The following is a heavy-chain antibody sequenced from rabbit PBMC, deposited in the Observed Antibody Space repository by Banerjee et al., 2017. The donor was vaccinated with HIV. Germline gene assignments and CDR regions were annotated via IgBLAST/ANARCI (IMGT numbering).Heavy chain of an antibody. CDR3: ARDHDSSGWVRFNL. D-gene: IGHD4-1*01. Sequence: VRPAPGKGLEWIGYIDPVFGSTYYASWVNGRFTISSHNAQNTLYLQLNSLTAADTATYFCARDHDSSGWVRFNLWGPGTLVTVS. V-gene: IGHV1S7*01. J-gene: IGHJ4*01. CDR2: IDPVFGST.